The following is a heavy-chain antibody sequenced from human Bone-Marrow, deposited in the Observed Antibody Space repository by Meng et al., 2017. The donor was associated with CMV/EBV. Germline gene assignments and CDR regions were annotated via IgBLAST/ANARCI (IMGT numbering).Heavy chain of an antibody. Sequence: ASVKVSCKATGYIFTTSDINWVRQAPGQGLEWMGIINPSGGSTSYAQKFQGRVTMTRDTSTSTVYMELSSLRSEDTAVYYCARARHIAVYYFDYWGQGTLVTVSS. D-gene: IGHD6-19*01. J-gene: IGHJ4*02. CDR2: INPSGGST. CDR3: ARARHIAVYYFDY. V-gene: IGHV1-46*01. CDR1: GYIFTTSD.